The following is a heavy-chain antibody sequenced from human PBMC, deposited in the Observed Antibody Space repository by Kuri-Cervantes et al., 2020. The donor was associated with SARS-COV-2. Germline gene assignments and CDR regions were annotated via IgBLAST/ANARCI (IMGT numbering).Heavy chain of an antibody. CDR3: ARDFQAGVVAAPGGGMDV. CDR2: INAGNGNT. CDR1: GYTFTSYA. V-gene: IGHV1-3*01. D-gene: IGHD2-15*01. J-gene: IGHJ6*02. Sequence: ASVKVSCKASGYTFTSYAMHWVRQAPGQRLEWMGWINAGNGNTKYPQKFQGRVTMTRDTSTSTVYMELSSLRSEDTAVYYCARDFQAGVVAAPGGGMDVWGQGTTVTVSS.